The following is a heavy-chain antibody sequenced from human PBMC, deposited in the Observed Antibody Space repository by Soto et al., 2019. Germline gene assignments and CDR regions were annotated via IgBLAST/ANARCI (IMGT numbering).Heavy chain of an antibody. Sequence: TLSLTCTVSGGSMISYYWSWIRQPPGKALEWLARIDWDDAKYFNTSLKTRLTVSKDTSKTQVVLTMTNVDPVDTGSYYCARMIVGRSGAYCFDSWAQGILVTVSS. V-gene: IGHV2-70*11. D-gene: IGHD2-21*01. CDR1: GGSMISYY. CDR3: ARMIVGRSGAYCFDS. CDR2: IDWDDAK. J-gene: IGHJ4*02.